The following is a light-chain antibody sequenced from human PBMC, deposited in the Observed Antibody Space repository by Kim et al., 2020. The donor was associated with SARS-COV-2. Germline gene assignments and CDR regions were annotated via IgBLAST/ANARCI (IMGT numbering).Light chain of an antibody. V-gene: IGLV2-14*03. CDR2: DVS. CDR3: NSYTMSSTPL. Sequence: GHSITISCTRTSNDIGTYNYVSWYQQYPGKAPKLMIYDVSVRPSGVSNRFSGSKSGNTASLTISGLQAEDEADYYCNSYTMSSTPLFGGGTQLTVL. J-gene: IGLJ2*01. CDR1: SNDIGTYNY.